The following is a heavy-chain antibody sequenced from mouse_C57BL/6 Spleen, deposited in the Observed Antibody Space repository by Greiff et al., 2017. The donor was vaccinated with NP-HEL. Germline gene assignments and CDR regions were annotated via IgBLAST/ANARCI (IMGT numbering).Heavy chain of an antibody. Sequence: VQLQQPGAELVRPGTSVTLSCKASGYTFTSYWMHWVKQRPGQGLEWIGVIDPSDSYTNYNQKFKGKATLTVDTSSSTAYMQLSSLTSEDSAVYYCARGEGDYGNSDYWGQGTTLTVSS. J-gene: IGHJ2*01. CDR3: ARGEGDYGNSDY. V-gene: IGHV1-59*01. CDR1: GYTFTSYW. CDR2: IDPSDSYT. D-gene: IGHD2-1*01.